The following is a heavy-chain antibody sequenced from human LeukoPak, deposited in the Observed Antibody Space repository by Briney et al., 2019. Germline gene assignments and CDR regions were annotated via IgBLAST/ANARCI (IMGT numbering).Heavy chain of an antibody. V-gene: IGHV1-69*13. CDR1: GGTFSSYA. CDR2: IIPIFGTA. Sequence: ASVKVSCKASGGTFSSYAISWVRQAPGQGLEWMGGIIPIFGTANYAQKFQGRVTITADESTSTAYMELSSLRSEDTAVYYCARGTLWYGSGSYPYWGQGTLVTVSS. CDR3: ARGTLWYGSGSYPY. J-gene: IGHJ4*02. D-gene: IGHD3-10*01.